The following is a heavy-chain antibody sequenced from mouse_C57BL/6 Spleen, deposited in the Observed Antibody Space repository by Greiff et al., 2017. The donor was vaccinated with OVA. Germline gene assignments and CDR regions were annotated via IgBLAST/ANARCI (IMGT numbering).Heavy chain of an antibody. CDR3: AGAHFSNWFAY. D-gene: IGHD1-2*01. CDR2: ISSGSSTI. J-gene: IGHJ3*01. Sequence: EVKLVESGGGLVKPGGSLKLSYAASGFTFSDYGMHWVRQAPEKGLEWVAYISSGSSTIYYADTVKGRFTISRDNAKNTLFLQMTSLRSEDTAMYYCAGAHFSNWFAYWGQGTLVTVSA. CDR1: GFTFSDYG. V-gene: IGHV5-17*01.